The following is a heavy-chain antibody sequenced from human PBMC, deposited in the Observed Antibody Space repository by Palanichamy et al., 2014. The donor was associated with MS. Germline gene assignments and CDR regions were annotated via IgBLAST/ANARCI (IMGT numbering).Heavy chain of an antibody. Sequence: VQLQESGPGLVKPSETLSLTCTVSGGSVSSGSYYWSWIRQPPGKGLEWIGYIYYSGSTNYSPSLKSRVTISVDTSKNQFSLKPSSVTAADTAVYYCASGIAAPRYWGQGTLVTVSS. CDR2: IYYSGST. J-gene: IGHJ4*02. CDR3: ASGIAAPRY. CDR1: GGSVSSGSYY. D-gene: IGHD6-25*01. V-gene: IGHV4-61*01.